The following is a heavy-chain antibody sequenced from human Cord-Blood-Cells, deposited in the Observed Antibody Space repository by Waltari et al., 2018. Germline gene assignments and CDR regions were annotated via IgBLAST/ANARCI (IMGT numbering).Heavy chain of an antibody. CDR3: AGSLGSGYYVPDAFDI. CDR1: GGSFSGYY. Sequence: QVQLQQWGAGLLKPSETLSLTCAVYGGSFSGYYWSWIRQPPGKGLEWIGGINHSGGTNYNPSLKSRVTISVDTSKNQFSLKLSSVTAADTAVYYCAGSLGSGYYVPDAFDIWGQGTMVTVSS. CDR2: INHSGGT. J-gene: IGHJ3*02. D-gene: IGHD3-3*01. V-gene: IGHV4-34*01.